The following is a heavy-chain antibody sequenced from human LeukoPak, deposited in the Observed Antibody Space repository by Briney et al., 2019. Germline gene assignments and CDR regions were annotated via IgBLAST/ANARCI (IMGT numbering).Heavy chain of an antibody. D-gene: IGHD2-2*02. J-gene: IGHJ6*02. CDR2: IWYDGSNK. Sequence: GGSLRLSCAASGFTFSSYGMHWVRQAPGKGLEWVAVIWYDGSNKYYADSVKGRFTISRDSSKNTLYLQMNSLRAEDTAVYYCARDRRYCSSTSCYTLGGNNYYGMDVWGQGTTVTVSS. V-gene: IGHV3-33*01. CDR3: ARDRRYCSSTSCYTLGGNNYYGMDV. CDR1: GFTFSSYG.